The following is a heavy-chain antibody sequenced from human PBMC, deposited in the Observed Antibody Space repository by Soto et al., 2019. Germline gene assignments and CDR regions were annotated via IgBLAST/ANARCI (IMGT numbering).Heavy chain of an antibody. V-gene: IGHV3-23*01. J-gene: IGHJ6*02. CDR3: ARYIPGVRYYGMDV. CDR1: GFTFSSYA. Sequence: EVQLLESGGGLVQPGGSLRLSCAASGFTFSSYAMKWVRQAPGKGLEWVSLIGENGTPTYYADSVKGRFTISRDNSGNRLFLEMYSLRAEDTAVYYCARYIPGVRYYGMDVWCQGTTVTVAS. CDR2: IGENGTPT. D-gene: IGHD2-2*01.